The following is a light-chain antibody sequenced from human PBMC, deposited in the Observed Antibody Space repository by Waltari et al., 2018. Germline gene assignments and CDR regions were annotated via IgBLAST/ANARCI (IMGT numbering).Light chain of an antibody. CDR3: SSFTGSDTHV. V-gene: IGLV2-14*01. CDR1: SSDVGAYNY. J-gene: IGLJ1*01. CDR2: EVS. Sequence: QSALTQPASVSGSPGQSITISCTGTSSDVGAYNYVSWYQQYPGKAPKLMIYEVSHRPSGVSNRFSGSKYGNTASLTISGLQAEDEADYYCSSFTGSDTHVFGTGTKVTVL.